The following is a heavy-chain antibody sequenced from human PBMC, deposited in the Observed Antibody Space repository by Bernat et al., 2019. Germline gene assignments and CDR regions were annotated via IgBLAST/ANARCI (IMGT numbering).Heavy chain of an antibody. Sequence: QVQLVQSGADVKKPGASVKVSCKASGYTFTGYYMHWVRQAPGQGLEWMGWINPNSGGTNYAQKFQGWVTITRDTSISTAYMELSRLRSDDAAVYYCARGDFWSGYYLFDPWGQGTLVTVSS. D-gene: IGHD3-3*01. CDR3: ARGDFWSGYYLFDP. CDR2: INPNSGGT. V-gene: IGHV1-2*04. J-gene: IGHJ5*02. CDR1: GYTFTGYY.